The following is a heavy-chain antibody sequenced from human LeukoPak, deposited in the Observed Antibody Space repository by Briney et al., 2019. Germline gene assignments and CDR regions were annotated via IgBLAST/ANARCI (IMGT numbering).Heavy chain of an antibody. J-gene: IGHJ5*02. CDR3: ASLLNGGVSHWFDP. Sequence: SETLSLTCTVSGGSITNSTSYWGWIRQPPGKGLEWIGTIYYSGSTYYNPSLKSRATMSVDTSKNQFSLKLSSVTAADTAVYYCASLLNGGVSHWFDPWGQGTLVTVSS. CDR1: GGSITNSTSY. CDR2: IYYSGST. V-gene: IGHV4-39*01. D-gene: IGHD7-27*01.